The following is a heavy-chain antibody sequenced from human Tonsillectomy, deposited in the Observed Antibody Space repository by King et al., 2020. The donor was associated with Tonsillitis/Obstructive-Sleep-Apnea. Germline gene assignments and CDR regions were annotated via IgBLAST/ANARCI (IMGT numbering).Heavy chain of an antibody. Sequence: VQLVESGGGVVQPGRSLRLSCAASGFTFSSYAMHWVRQAPGKGLEWVATISSDGSSTYYVDSLKGRFTVSRDNSKNTLFLQMNSLGAEETAVYYCAKSPGSGTSYSPSDSWGQGTLVTVSS. CDR2: ISSDGSST. J-gene: IGHJ5*01. CDR3: AKSPGSGTSYSPSDS. CDR1: GFTFSSYA. D-gene: IGHD3-10*01. V-gene: IGHV3-30*18.